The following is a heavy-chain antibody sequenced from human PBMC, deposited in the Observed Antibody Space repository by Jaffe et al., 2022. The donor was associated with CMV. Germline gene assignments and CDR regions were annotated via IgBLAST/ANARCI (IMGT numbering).Heavy chain of an antibody. V-gene: IGHV3-23*01. CDR1: GFTFSSYA. CDR2: ISGSGGST. CDR3: ANSWRGGMATIRDSF. D-gene: IGHD5-12*01. J-gene: IGHJ4*02. Sequence: EVQLLESGGGLVQPGGSLRLSCAASGFTFSSYAMSWVRQAPGKGLEWVSAISGSGGSTYYADSVKGRFTISRDNSKNTLYLQMNSLRAEDTAVYYCANSWRGGMATIRDSFWGQGTLVTVSS.